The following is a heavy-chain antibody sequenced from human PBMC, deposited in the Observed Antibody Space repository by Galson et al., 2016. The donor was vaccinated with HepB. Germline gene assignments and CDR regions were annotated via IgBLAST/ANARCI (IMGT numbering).Heavy chain of an antibody. CDR1: GINFSSYS. Sequence: SLRLSCAASGINFSSYSMSWVRQAPGKGLEWVSSISSSSNYIYYAESVKGRFTISRDNAKNSLYLQMNSLRAEDTAGYYCARDPRGPQVWATYFDYWGQGTLVTVSS. CDR3: ARDPRGPQVWATYFDY. D-gene: IGHD5-18*01. CDR2: ISSSSNYI. J-gene: IGHJ4*02. V-gene: IGHV3-21*01.